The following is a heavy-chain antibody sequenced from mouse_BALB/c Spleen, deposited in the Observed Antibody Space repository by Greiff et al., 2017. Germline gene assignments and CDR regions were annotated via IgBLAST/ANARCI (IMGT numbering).Heavy chain of an antibody. Sequence: QVQLQQSGAELVRPGTSVKVSCKASGYAFTNYLIEWVKQRPGQGLEWIGVINPGSGGTNYNEKFKGKATLTADKSSSTAYMQLSSLTSDDSAVYFCARGHYGNYLDYWGQGTTLTVSS. CDR1: GYAFTNYL. V-gene: IGHV1-54*01. J-gene: IGHJ2*01. CDR2: INPGSGGT. CDR3: ARGHYGNYLDY. D-gene: IGHD2-1*01.